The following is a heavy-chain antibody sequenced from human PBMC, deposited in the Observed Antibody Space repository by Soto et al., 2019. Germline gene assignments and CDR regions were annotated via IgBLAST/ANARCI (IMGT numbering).Heavy chain of an antibody. CDR2: IYHSGST. CDR3: ARVVGDSSGYYLRFDY. CDR1: GGSISSGGYS. D-gene: IGHD3-22*01. Sequence: QLQLQESGSGLVKPSQTLSLTCAVSGGSISSGGYSWSWIRQPPGNGLEWIGYIYHSGSTYYNPSLKSRVTISVDRSKNQFSLKLSSVTAADTAVYYCARVVGDSSGYYLRFDYWGQGTLVTVSS. J-gene: IGHJ4*02. V-gene: IGHV4-30-2*01.